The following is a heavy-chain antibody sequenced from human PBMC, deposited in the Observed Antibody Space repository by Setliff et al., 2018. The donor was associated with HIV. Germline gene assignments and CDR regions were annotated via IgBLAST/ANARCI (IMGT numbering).Heavy chain of an antibody. CDR2: ITTTGGNT. Sequence: PGGSLRLSCSASGFTFSNYNMHWVRQAPGKGLDYVSAITTTGGNTYYADSVKGRFTISRDNSNNTLSLQMSSLRAEDTALYYCAKLDYYDYSGSWARKVAIDFWGRGTMVTVSS. J-gene: IGHJ3*01. CDR1: GFTFSNYN. CDR3: AKLDYYDYSGSWARKVAIDF. V-gene: IGHV3-64*04. D-gene: IGHD3-22*01.